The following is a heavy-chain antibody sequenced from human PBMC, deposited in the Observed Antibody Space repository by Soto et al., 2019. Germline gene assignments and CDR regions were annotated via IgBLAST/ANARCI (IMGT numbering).Heavy chain of an antibody. CDR3: ARRGYYDSSGYSDY. J-gene: IGHJ4*02. CDR2: IYPGDSDT. V-gene: IGHV5-51*01. Sequence: HGESLKISCKGSVYSVTSYWIGWVRQMPGKGLEWMGIIYPGDSDTRYSPSFQGQVTISADKSISTAYLQWSSLKASDTAMYYCARRGYYDSSGYSDYWGQGTLVTVSS. D-gene: IGHD3-22*01. CDR1: VYSVTSYW.